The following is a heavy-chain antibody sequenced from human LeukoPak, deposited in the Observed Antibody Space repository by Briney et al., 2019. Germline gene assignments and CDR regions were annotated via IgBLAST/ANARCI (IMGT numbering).Heavy chain of an antibody. CDR2: IYYAGNT. D-gene: IGHD2-15*01. Sequence: SETLSLTCTVSGGSINSNSYYWGWIRQPPGKGLEWIGSIYYAGNTYYNPSLQSRVTIAVDTSKNQFSLKLGSVAAADTGVYYCARVLGSGRHFDYWGQGTLVTVS. V-gene: IGHV4-39*02. CDR1: GGSINSNSYY. J-gene: IGHJ4*02. CDR3: ARVLGSGRHFDY.